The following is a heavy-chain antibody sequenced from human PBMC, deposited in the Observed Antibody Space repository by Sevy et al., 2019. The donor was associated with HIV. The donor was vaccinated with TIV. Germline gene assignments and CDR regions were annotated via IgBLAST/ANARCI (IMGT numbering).Heavy chain of an antibody. Sequence: GYLRLSCAASGFTFSSYEMNWVRQAPGKGLEWISYISNSGTAMYYSDSVRGRFTISRDNARRSLYLQMNSLRAEDTAVYYCARDLPPSATTVPHFDCWGQGTLVTVSS. J-gene: IGHJ4*02. V-gene: IGHV3-48*03. CDR1: GFTFSSYE. CDR2: ISNSGTAM. D-gene: IGHD4-17*01. CDR3: ARDLPPSATTVPHFDC.